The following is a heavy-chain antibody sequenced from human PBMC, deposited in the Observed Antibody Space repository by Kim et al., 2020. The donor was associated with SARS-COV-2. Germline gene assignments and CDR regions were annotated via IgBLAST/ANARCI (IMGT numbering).Heavy chain of an antibody. D-gene: IGHD1-26*01. CDR3: ARVDPRELLDY. V-gene: IGHV4-4*02. CDR2: T. Sequence: TNSNPSLKSRVTISVDKSKNQFSLKLSSVTAADTAVYYCARVDPRELLDYWGQGTLVTVSS. J-gene: IGHJ4*02.